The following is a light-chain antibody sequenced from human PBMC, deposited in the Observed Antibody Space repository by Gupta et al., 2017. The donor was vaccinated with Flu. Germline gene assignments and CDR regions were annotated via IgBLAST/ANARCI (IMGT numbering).Light chain of an antibody. Sequence: QSALTQPASMSGSPGQSITLPCTGTSNDIGTYNFVSWYQQHPGKAPKLIIFQVNSRPSGVSHRFSGSKSGTTASLTISGLQAEDEADYYCSSYTSIDTYIVFGGGTKLTVL. CDR3: SSYTSIDTYIV. CDR1: SNDIGTYNF. J-gene: IGLJ2*01. CDR2: QVN. V-gene: IGLV2-14*01.